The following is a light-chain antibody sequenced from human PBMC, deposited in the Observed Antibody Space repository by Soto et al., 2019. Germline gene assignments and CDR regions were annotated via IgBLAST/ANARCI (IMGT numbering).Light chain of an antibody. CDR3: QQSYSTPFT. CDR1: QGINDD. Sequence: AIQLTQSPASLSADVGDRVTITCRASQGINDDVAWFQQRPGRAPRLLIYDASNVQSGVPSRFSGSGSGAYFRLTISSLQPEDSATYYCQQSYSTPFTFGPGTKVDIK. J-gene: IGKJ3*01. V-gene: IGKV1-6*01. CDR2: DAS.